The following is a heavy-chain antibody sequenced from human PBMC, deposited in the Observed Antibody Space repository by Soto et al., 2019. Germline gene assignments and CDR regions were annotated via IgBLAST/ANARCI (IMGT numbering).Heavy chain of an antibody. CDR1: GGTFSSYA. Sequence: QVQLVQSGAEVKKPGSSVKVSCKASGGTFSSYAISWVRQAPGQGLEWMGGIIPILGTANYAQKFQGRVTITADESTSTAYMELSSLRSEDTAVYYCAGDDSSGYYPYMYYFDYWGQGTLVTVSS. CDR3: AGDDSSGYYPYMYYFDY. J-gene: IGHJ4*02. D-gene: IGHD3-22*01. V-gene: IGHV1-69*01. CDR2: IIPILGTA.